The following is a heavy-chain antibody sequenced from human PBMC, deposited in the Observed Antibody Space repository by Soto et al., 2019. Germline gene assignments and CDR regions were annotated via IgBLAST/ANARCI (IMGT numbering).Heavy chain of an antibody. J-gene: IGHJ6*02. CDR1: GGTFSSYA. CDR2: IIPIFETA. Sequence: QVQLVQSGAEVKKPGSSVRVSCKASGGTFSSYAISWVRQAPGQGLEWMGGIIPIFETADYAQKFQGRVTITADEATSRAYMELSSLRSEDTPVYYCATQPMAPTTYYSGMDVWGQGTTVTVSS. CDR3: ATQPMAPTTYYSGMDV. V-gene: IGHV1-69*12. D-gene: IGHD2-2*01.